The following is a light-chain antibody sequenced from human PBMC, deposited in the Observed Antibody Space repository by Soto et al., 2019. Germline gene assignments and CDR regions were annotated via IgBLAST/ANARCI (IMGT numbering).Light chain of an antibody. CDR1: SSNIGAGYD. Sequence: QSVLTQPPSVSGAPGQRVHISCTGSSSNIGAGYDVHWYQQLPGTAPKLLIYGNSNRPSGVPDRFSGSKSGTSASLAITGLQAEDEADYYCQSYDSSLSGVFGGGTKLTVL. V-gene: IGLV1-40*01. CDR3: QSYDSSLSGV. CDR2: GNS. J-gene: IGLJ3*02.